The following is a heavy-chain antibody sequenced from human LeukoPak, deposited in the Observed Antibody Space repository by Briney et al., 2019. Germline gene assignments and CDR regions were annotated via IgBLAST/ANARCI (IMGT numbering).Heavy chain of an antibody. Sequence: GESLRISCKGSGYSFTSYWISWVRQMPGKGLEWMGRIDPSDSYTNYSPSFQGHVTISADKSISTAYLQWSSLKASDTAMYYCARHTEDSCGWYMADYYFDYWGQGTLVTVSS. J-gene: IGHJ4*02. CDR1: GYSFTSYW. CDR3: ARHTEDSCGWYMADYYFDY. D-gene: IGHD6-19*01. V-gene: IGHV5-10-1*01. CDR2: IDPSDSYT.